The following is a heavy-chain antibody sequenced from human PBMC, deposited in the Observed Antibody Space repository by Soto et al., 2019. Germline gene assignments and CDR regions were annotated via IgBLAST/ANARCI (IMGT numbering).Heavy chain of an antibody. J-gene: IGHJ6*02. CDR1: GYTFTGYY. CDR3: ARALIVATTNYYYGMDV. CDR2: INPNSGGT. D-gene: IGHD5-12*01. V-gene: IGHV1-2*02. Sequence: ASVKVSCKASGYTFTGYYMHWVRQAPGQGLEWMGWINPNSGGTNYAQKFQGRVTMTRDTSISTAYMELSSLRSEDTAVYYCARALIVATTNYYYGMDVWGQGTTVTVSS.